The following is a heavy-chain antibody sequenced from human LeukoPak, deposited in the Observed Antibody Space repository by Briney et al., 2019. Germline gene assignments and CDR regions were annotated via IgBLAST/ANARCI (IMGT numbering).Heavy chain of an antibody. CDR3: ARHLAVAGTRYYFDY. V-gene: IGHV4-39*01. D-gene: IGHD6-19*01. CDR2: IYYSGST. Sequence: SETLSLTCTVSGGSISSSSYYWGWIRQPPGKGLEWIGSIYYSGSTYYNPSLKSRVTISVDTSKNQFSLKLSSVTAADTAVYYCARHLAVAGTRYYFDYWGQGTLVTVSS. CDR1: GGSISSSSYY. J-gene: IGHJ4*02.